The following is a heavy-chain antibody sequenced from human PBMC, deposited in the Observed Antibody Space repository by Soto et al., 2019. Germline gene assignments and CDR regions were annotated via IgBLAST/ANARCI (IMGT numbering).Heavy chain of an antibody. CDR2: ISAYNGNT. CDR3: ARGGEDYGVYNWFDP. V-gene: IGHV1-18*04. CDR1: GYTFTSYG. Sequence: ASVKVSCKASGYTFTSYGISWVRQAPGQGLEWMGWISAYNGNTNYAQKLQGRVTMTTDTSTSTAYMELSSLRSEDTAVYYCARGGEDYGVYNWFDPWGRGTLVTVSS. J-gene: IGHJ5*02. D-gene: IGHD4-17*01.